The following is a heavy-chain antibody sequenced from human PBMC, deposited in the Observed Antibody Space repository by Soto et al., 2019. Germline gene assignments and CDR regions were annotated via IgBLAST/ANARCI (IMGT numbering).Heavy chain of an antibody. V-gene: IGHV4-34*01. D-gene: IGHD2-8*02. Sequence: SETLSLTCAVYGGSFSGYYWTWIRQPPGTGLEWIGEINHSGSTNYNPTLKSRVTISVDTSKIQFSLKLTSVTAADTAVYCWARDKITGLVVYWGQGILVTV. CDR1: GGSFSGYY. CDR2: INHSGST. J-gene: IGHJ4*02. CDR3: ARDKITGLVVY.